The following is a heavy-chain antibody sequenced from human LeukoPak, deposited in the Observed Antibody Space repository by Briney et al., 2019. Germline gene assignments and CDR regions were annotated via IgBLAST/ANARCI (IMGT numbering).Heavy chain of an antibody. V-gene: IGHV1-58*01. D-gene: IGHD4-23*01. CDR2: IVVGSGNT. J-gene: IGHJ4*02. Sequence: TSVKVSCKASGFTFTSSAVQRVRQARGQRLEWIGWIVVGSGNTNYAQKFQERVTITRDMSTSTAYMELSSLRSEDTAVYYCAAWYGGNSVHFDYWGQGTLVTVSS. CDR1: GFTFTSSA. CDR3: AAWYGGNSVHFDY.